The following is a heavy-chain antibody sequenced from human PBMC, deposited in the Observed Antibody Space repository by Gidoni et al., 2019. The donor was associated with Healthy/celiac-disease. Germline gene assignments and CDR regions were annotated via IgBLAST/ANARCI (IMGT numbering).Heavy chain of an antibody. D-gene: IGHD3-10*01. J-gene: IGHJ3*02. CDR2: ISSSSSTI. Sequence: EVQLVESGGGLVQPGGSRRLACAASGFTSSSYSKNWVRQAPGKGLEWVSYISSSSSTIYYADSVKGRFTITRDNAKNSLYLQMNSLRAEDTAVYYCANSMVRGIIIDAFDIWGQGTMVTVSS. V-gene: IGHV3-48*01. CDR3: ANSMVRGIIIDAFDI. CDR1: GFTSSSYS.